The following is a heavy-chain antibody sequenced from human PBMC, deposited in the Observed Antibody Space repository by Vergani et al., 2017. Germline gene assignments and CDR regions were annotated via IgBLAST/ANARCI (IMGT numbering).Heavy chain of an antibody. V-gene: IGHV3-74*01. J-gene: IGHJ6*02. Sequence: EVQLVESGGGLVQPGGSLRLSCAASGFTFSSYWMHWVRQAPGKGLVWVSRINSDGSSTSSADSVKGRFTISRDNAKNTLYLQMNSLRAEDTAVYYCARGEXLYSSGWYFISGQPYYYGMDVWGQGTTVTVSS. CDR1: GFTFSSYW. CDR3: ARGEXLYSSGWYFISGQPYYYGMDV. D-gene: IGHD6-19*01. CDR2: INSDGSST.